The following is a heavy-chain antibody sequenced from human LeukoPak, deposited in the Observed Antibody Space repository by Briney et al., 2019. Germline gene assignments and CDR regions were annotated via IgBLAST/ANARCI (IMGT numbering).Heavy chain of an antibody. J-gene: IGHJ4*02. Sequence: SETLSLTCAVYGGSFSGYYWTWIRQPPGKGLEWIGEINHSGSTNYNPSLKSRLTISVDTPKNQFSLKLSSVTAADTAVYYCARDFGEYRGNSGSYYYWGQGTLVTVSS. CDR2: INHSGST. CDR1: GGSFSGYY. D-gene: IGHD1-26*01. CDR3: ARDFGEYRGNSGSYYY. V-gene: IGHV4-34*01.